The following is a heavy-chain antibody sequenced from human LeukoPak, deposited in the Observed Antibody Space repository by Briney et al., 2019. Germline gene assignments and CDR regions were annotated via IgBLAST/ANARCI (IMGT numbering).Heavy chain of an antibody. CDR1: GFTFSSYA. V-gene: IGHV3-23*01. D-gene: IGHD4-17*01. CDR3: AKVAGDYWAGYYYGMDV. Sequence: SGGSLRLSCAASGFTFSSYAMSWVRQAPGKGLEWVSAISGSGGSTYYADSVKGRFTISRDNSKNTLYLQMNSLRAEDTAVYYCAKVAGDYWAGYYYGMDVWGQGTTVTVSS. J-gene: IGHJ6*02. CDR2: ISGSGGST.